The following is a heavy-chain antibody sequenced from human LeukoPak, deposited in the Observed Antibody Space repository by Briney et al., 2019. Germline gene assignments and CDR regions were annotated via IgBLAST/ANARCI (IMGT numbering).Heavy chain of an antibody. V-gene: IGHV5-10-1*01. J-gene: IGHJ4*02. CDR1: GYSFTSYW. D-gene: IGHD6-6*01. Sequence: HGESLKISCKGSGYSFTSYWITWVRQMPGKGLEWMGRIDPGDSYTKYSPSFQGHVSISADKSISTAYLQWSSLTASDTAIYYCARDANLKYLDNWGQGTLVTVSS. CDR3: ARDANLKYLDN. CDR2: IDPGDSYT.